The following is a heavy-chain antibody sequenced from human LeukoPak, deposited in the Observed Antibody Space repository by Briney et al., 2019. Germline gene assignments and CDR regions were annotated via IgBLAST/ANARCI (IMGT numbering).Heavy chain of an antibody. Sequence: SETLSLTCTVSGGSISSSSYYWGWIRQPPGKGLEWIGSIYYSGSTYYNPSLKSRVTISVDTSKNQFSLKLSSVTAADTAVYYCARDGRFGGRQMDYYFDCWGQGTLVTVSS. CDR3: ARDGRFGGRQMDYYFDC. CDR1: GGSISSSSYY. V-gene: IGHV4-39*07. D-gene: IGHD1-26*01. J-gene: IGHJ4*02. CDR2: IYYSGST.